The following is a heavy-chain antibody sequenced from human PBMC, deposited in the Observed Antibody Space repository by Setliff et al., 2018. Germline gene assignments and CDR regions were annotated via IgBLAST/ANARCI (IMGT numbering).Heavy chain of an antibody. CDR3: ANEHGTTVTVENYHYYMDV. Sequence: SVKVSCKASGGTFSNYGVSWVRQAPGQGLEWMGGTIPLFGTTDYAQKFQGRVTITADESTSTAYMELSSLKSEDTAVYYCANEHGTTVTVENYHYYMDVWGKGTTVTVSS. D-gene: IGHD4-4*01. J-gene: IGHJ6*03. CDR2: TIPLFGTT. V-gene: IGHV1-69*13. CDR1: GGTFSNYG.